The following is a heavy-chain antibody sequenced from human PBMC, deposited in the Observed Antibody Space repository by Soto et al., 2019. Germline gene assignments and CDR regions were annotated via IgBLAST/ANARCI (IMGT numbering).Heavy chain of an antibody. J-gene: IGHJ6*02. CDR2: IYYGGST. CDR1: GGSISSGDYY. Sequence: SETLSLTCTVSGGSISSGDYYWSWIRQHPGKGLEWIGYIYYGGSTYFNPSLKSRVTISVDTSKNQFSLKLSSVTAADTAVYYCARDNQISSSEPHFYYTYYGMDVWGQGTTVTVYS. V-gene: IGHV4-31*03. D-gene: IGHD6-6*01. CDR3: ARDNQISSSEPHFYYTYYGMDV.